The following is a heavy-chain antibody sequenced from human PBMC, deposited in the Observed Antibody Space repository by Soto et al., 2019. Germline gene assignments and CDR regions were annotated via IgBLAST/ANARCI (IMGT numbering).Heavy chain of an antibody. CDR2: IYYSGNT. D-gene: IGHD2-2*01. CDR1: GGSISSSSYY. J-gene: IGHJ3*02. CDR3: ARNVVVPAPAAFDI. Sequence: QLQLQESGPGLVKPSETLSLTCTVSGGSISSSSYYWGWIRQPPGKGLEWIGSIYYSGNTYYNPSLKSRVTISVDTSKNQFSLKLSSVTAADTAVYHCARNVVVPAPAAFDIWGQGTMVTVSS. V-gene: IGHV4-39*01.